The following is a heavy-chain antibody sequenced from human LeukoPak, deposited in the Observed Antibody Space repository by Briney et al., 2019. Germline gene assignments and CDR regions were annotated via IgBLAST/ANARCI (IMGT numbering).Heavy chain of an antibody. CDR3: ASDPGAATNLNWFEP. Sequence: GGSLRLSCAASGFTFSSYGMHWVRQPPGKGLEWVAVISYDGSNKYYADSVKGRFTISRDNSKNTLYLQMNSRRAEDTAVYYCASDPGAATNLNWFEPWGQGTLVTVSS. CDR2: ISYDGSNK. J-gene: IGHJ5*02. CDR1: GFTFSSYG. D-gene: IGHD6-13*01. V-gene: IGHV3-30*03.